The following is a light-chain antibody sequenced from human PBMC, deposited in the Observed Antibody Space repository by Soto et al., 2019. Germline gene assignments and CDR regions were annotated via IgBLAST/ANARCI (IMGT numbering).Light chain of an antibody. CDR1: QSISSW. Sequence: DIQMTQSPSTLSASVGDRVTITCRASQSISSWLSWYQQKPGKAPKLLIYDASSLQSGVPSRFSGSGSGTEFTLTISGLQPDDFATYYCQHYNNWPPWTFGQGTKVEIK. V-gene: IGKV1-5*01. CDR2: DAS. J-gene: IGKJ1*01. CDR3: QHYNNWPPWT.